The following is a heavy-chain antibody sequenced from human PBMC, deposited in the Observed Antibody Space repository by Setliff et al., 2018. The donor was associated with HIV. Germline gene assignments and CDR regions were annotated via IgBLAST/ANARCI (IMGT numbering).Heavy chain of an antibody. J-gene: IGHJ4*02. D-gene: IGHD5-18*01. Sequence: ASVKVSCKASGGTFGSYGITWVRQAPGQGLEWMGWISAYSGNTNYAQKLQGRVTITTDESTSTAYMELSSLRSEDTAVYYCARVRQLWAIFDYWGQGTLVTVSS. V-gene: IGHV1-18*01. CDR2: ISAYSGNT. CDR1: GGTFGSYG. CDR3: ARVRQLWAIFDY.